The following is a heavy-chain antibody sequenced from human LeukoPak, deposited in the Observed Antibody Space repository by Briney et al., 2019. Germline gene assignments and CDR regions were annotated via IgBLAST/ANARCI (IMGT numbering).Heavy chain of an antibody. V-gene: IGHV3-23*01. D-gene: IGHD6-19*01. J-gene: IGHJ2*01. Sequence: PGGSLRLSCAASGFTFSSYAMSWVRQAPGKGLEWVSAISGSGGSTYYADSVKSRFTISRDNSKNTLYLQMNSLRAEDTAVYYCAKSSSGWYWYFDLWGRGTLVTVSS. CDR3: AKSSSGWYWYFDL. CDR2: ISGSGGST. CDR1: GFTFSSYA.